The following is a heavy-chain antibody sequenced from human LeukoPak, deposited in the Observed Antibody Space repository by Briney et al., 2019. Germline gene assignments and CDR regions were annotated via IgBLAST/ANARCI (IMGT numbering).Heavy chain of an antibody. Sequence: PGGSLRLSCAASGFTFRTYGMHWVRQAPGKGLEWVAVIWYDGSHKYHADSVKGRFTISRDNSKNTLYLQMNSLRAEDTAVYYCARAPRAVAVYFDYWGQGTLVTVSS. CDR2: IWYDGSHK. D-gene: IGHD6-19*01. CDR3: ARAPRAVAVYFDY. J-gene: IGHJ4*02. CDR1: GFTFRTYG. V-gene: IGHV3-33*08.